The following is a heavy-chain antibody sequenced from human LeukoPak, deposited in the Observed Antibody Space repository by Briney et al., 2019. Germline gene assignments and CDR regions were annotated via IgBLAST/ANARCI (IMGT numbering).Heavy chain of an antibody. Sequence: SETMSLTRTVSGGSISSGSYYWSWIRQPAGKVLEWIGRIYTSGSTNYSPSLKSRVTISVDTSKNQFSLKLSPVTAADTAVYSCTRGDEEVSFDYWGQGTLVTVSS. CDR1: GGSISSGSYY. CDR3: TRGDEEVSFDY. CDR2: IYTSGST. J-gene: IGHJ4*02. V-gene: IGHV4-61*02.